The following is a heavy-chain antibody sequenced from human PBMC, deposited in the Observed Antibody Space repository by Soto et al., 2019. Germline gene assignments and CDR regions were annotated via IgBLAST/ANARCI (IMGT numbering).Heavy chain of an antibody. CDR3: AREGAYFDSWSGYFGPGYFDK. CDR1: GGSITSGHW. D-gene: IGHD3-3*01. Sequence: QVQLQESGPGLVQPSETLSLTCAVSGGSITSGHWWSWVRQTPGKGLEWIGEIYHGGTTDYNPSLKGRVTMSVDKSKNQFSLKLKSVNAADTAVYYCAREGAYFDSWSGYFGPGYFDKWGQGILVTVSS. J-gene: IGHJ4*02. CDR2: IYHGGTT. V-gene: IGHV4-4*02.